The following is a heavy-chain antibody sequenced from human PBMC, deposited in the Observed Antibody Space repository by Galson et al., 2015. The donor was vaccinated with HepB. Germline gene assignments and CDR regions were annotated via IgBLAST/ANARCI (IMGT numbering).Heavy chain of an antibody. J-gene: IGHJ4*02. CDR3: ARVLIVRGGQGGFDY. CDR1: GYTFTGYY. CDR2: ISPSGGST. Sequence: SVKVSCKASGYTFTGYYMHWVRQAPGQGLEWMGLISPSGGSTTYAQNFQGRLTMTRDTSTSTVYMELSSLRSEDTAVYYCARVLIVRGGQGGFDYWCQGTLVTVSS. V-gene: IGHV1-46*01. D-gene: IGHD2/OR15-2a*01.